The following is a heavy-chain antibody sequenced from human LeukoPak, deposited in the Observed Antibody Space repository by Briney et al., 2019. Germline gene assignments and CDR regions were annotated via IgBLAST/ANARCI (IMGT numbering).Heavy chain of an antibody. Sequence: SETLSLTCIVSGGSISSSSYYWGWIRQPPGKGLEWIGSIYYSGSTYYNPSLKSRVTISVDTSKNQFSLKLSSVTAADTAVYYCARNYYGSGSYYLGGHDAFDIWGQGTMVTVSS. CDR3: ARNYYGSGSYYLGGHDAFDI. CDR1: GGSISSSSYY. J-gene: IGHJ3*02. V-gene: IGHV4-39*07. D-gene: IGHD3-10*01. CDR2: IYYSGST.